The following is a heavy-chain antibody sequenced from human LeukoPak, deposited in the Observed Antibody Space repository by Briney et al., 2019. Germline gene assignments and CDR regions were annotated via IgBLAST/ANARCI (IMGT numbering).Heavy chain of an antibody. J-gene: IGHJ4*02. CDR2: IRSKTDGGTT. V-gene: IGHV3-15*07. CDR3: AKGFGSYDSSDFDS. D-gene: IGHD3-22*01. Sequence: PGGSLRLSCAASGFTFIYFGMNWVRQVPGKGLEWVAVIRSKTDGGTTDYAAPVKGRFTISRDDSKKTLYLQMNSLRIEDTAVYYCAKGFGSYDSSDFDSWGQGTLVTVSS. CDR1: GFTFIYFG.